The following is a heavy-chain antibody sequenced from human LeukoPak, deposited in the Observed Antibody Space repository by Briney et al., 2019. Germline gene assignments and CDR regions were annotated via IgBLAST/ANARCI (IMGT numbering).Heavy chain of an antibody. J-gene: IGHJ3*02. CDR3: ARDEDGYSSGSEENAFDI. V-gene: IGHV1-18*01. Sequence: GASVKVSCKASGGTFSSYAISWVRQAPGQGLEWMGWISAYNGNTNYAQKLQGRVTMTTDTSTSTAYMELRSLRSDGTAVYYCARDEDGYSSGSEENAFDIWGQGTMVTVSS. CDR1: GGTFSSYA. D-gene: IGHD6-19*01. CDR2: ISAYNGNT.